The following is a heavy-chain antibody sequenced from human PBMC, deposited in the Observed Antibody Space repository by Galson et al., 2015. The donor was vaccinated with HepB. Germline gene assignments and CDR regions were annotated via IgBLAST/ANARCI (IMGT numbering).Heavy chain of an antibody. V-gene: IGHV3-23*01. Sequence: SLRLSCAAAGFTFYVYTMNWVRQAPGKGLERVSAVRGSGTGTFYADSVRGRFTISRDDSKNTVTLQLNNLRVEATAIYYCAKDSGFGGEDYWGQGILVSVPS. J-gene: IGHJ4*02. CDR2: VRGSGTGT. CDR1: GFTFYVYT. D-gene: IGHD3-16*01. CDR3: AKDSGFGGEDY.